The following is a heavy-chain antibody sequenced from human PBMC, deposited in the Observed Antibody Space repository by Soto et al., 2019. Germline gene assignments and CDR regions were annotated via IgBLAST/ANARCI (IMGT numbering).Heavy chain of an antibody. CDR3: ARDMGYTSGHGFDY. Sequence: QVQLVESGGSVVQPGRSLRLSCAASGFTFSSYGMQWVRQAPGKGLDWVALIWYDGSNKYYADSVKGRFTISRDNSKNTLYLQMSGLRAEDTAVYYCARDMGYTSGHGFDYWGQGTLVTVSS. CDR1: GFTFSSYG. J-gene: IGHJ4*02. D-gene: IGHD6-19*01. CDR2: IWYDGSNK. V-gene: IGHV3-33*01.